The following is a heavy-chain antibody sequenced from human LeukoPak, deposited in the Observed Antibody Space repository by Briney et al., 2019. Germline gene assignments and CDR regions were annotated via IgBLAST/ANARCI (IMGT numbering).Heavy chain of an antibody. J-gene: IGHJ4*02. CDR2: ISYDGSNK. D-gene: IGHD5-24*01. CDR3: ARGRDGRIRHDY. V-gene: IGHV3-30-3*01. CDR1: GFTFSSYA. Sequence: GGSLRLSCAASGFTFSSYAMHWVRQAPGKGLEWVAVISYDGSNKYYADSVKGRFTISGDNSKNSLYLQMNSLRAEDTAVYYCARGRDGRIRHDYWGQGTLVTVSS.